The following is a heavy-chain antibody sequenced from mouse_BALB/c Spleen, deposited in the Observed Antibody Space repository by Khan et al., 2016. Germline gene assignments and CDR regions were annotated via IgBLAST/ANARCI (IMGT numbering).Heavy chain of an antibody. V-gene: IGHV4-1*02. J-gene: IGHJ4*01. D-gene: IGHD2-12*01. CDR1: GFDFSRYW. Sequence: EVKLLESGGGLVQPGGSLKLSCAASGFDFSRYWMSWVRQAPGKGLEWIGEINPDSSTINYMPSLKDKFIISRDNAKNTLYLQMSKVRSEDTAVYYCARRGCYCSMDYWGQGTSVTVSS. CDR3: ARRGCYCSMDY. CDR2: INPDSSTI.